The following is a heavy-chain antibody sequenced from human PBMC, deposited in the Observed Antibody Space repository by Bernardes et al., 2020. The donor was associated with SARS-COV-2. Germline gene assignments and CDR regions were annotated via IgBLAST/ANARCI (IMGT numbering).Heavy chain of an antibody. CDR2: IKQDGSEK. Sequence: GGSLRLSCAASGFTFSSYWMSWVRQAPGKGLEWVANIKQDGSEKYYVDSVKGRFTISRDNAKNSLYLQMNSLRAEDTAVYYCARDMRGVAGYYYYYGMDVWGQGTTVTVSS. CDR1: GFTFSSYW. D-gene: IGHD6-19*01. CDR3: ARDMRGVAGYYYYYGMDV. V-gene: IGHV3-7*01. J-gene: IGHJ6*02.